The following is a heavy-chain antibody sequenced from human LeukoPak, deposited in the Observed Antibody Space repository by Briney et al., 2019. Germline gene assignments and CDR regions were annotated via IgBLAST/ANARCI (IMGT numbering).Heavy chain of an antibody. J-gene: IGHJ1*01. CDR2: IIPIFGTA. CDR3: ARDPYSSSWYVGYFQH. Sequence: SVKVSYKASGGTFSSYAISWVRQAPGQGLEWMGGIIPIFGTANYAQKFQGRVTITADKSTSTAYMELSSLRSEDTAVYYCARDPYSSSWYVGYFQHWGQGTLVTVSS. D-gene: IGHD6-13*01. CDR1: GGTFSSYA. V-gene: IGHV1-69*06.